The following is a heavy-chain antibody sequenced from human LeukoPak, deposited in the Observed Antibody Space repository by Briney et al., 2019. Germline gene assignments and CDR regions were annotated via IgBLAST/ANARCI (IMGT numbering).Heavy chain of an antibody. V-gene: IGHV3-21*01. CDR1: GFTFSSYS. D-gene: IGHD3-9*01. J-gene: IGHJ4*02. CDR3: AREPLIYDILTGYYLGYYFDY. CDR2: IISSSSYI. Sequence: GGSLRLSCAASGFTFSSYSMNWVRQAPGKGLEWVSSIISSSSYIYYADSVKGRFTISRDKAKNSLYLQMNSLRAEDTAVYYCAREPLIYDILTGYYLGYYFDYWGQGTLVTVSS.